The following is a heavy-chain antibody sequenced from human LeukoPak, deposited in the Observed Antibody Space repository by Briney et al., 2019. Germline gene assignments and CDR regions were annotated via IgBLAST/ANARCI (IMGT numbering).Heavy chain of an antibody. D-gene: IGHD6-13*01. CDR1: GFTFSSYG. V-gene: IGHV3-30*02. CDR2: IRYDGSNK. J-gene: IGHJ5*02. CDR3: AKGVGSSKGWFDP. Sequence: GGSLSLSCAASGFTFSSYGMHWVRQPPGKGLEGVAFIRYDGSNKYYADSMKGRFTISRDNSKNTLYLQMNSLRAEDTAVYYCAKGVGSSKGWFDPWGQGTLVTVSS.